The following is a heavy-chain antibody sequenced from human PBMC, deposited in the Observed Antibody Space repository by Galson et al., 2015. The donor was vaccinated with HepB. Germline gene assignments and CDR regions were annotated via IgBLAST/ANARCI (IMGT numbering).Heavy chain of an antibody. D-gene: IGHD5-12*01. J-gene: IGHJ4*02. V-gene: IGHV3-21*01. Sequence: SLRLSCAASGFTFSSYSMNWVRQAPGKGLEWVSSISSSSSYIYYADSVKGRFTISRDNAKNSLYLQMNSLRAEDTAVYYCAILTSGYDSLDYWGQGTLVTVSS. CDR2: ISSSSSYI. CDR3: AILTSGYDSLDY. CDR1: GFTFSSYS.